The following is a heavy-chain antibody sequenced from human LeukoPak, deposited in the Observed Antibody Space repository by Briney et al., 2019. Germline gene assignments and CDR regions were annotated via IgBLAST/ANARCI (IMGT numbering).Heavy chain of an antibody. J-gene: IGHJ5*02. CDR3: ARTFGELFRWFDP. CDR2: IIPIFGTA. V-gene: IGHV1-69*05. Sequence: GSSVKVSCKASGGTFSSYAISWVRQAPGQGLEWMGGIIPIFGTANYAQKFQGRVTITTDESTSTAYMELSSLRSEDTAVYYRARTFGELFRWFDPWGQGTLVTVSS. CDR1: GGTFSSYA. D-gene: IGHD3-10*01.